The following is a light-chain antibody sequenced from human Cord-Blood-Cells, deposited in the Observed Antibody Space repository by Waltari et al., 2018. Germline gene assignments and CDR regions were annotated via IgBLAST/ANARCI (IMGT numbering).Light chain of an antibody. Sequence: DIQMTQSPSSLSASVGDRVTITCRARQSISSYLNWYQQKPGKAPNLLIYAASSLESWVPSRFSGSGSGTDFTLTISSLQPEDFATYYCQPSYSTPYTFGQGTKLEIK. CDR2: AAS. J-gene: IGKJ2*01. CDR3: QPSYSTPYT. V-gene: IGKV1-39*01. CDR1: QSISSY.